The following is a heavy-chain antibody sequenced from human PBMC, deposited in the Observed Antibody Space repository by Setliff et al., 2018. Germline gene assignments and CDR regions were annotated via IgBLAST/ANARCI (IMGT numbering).Heavy chain of an antibody. D-gene: IGHD3-16*01. Sequence: SETLSLTCSVYGESFSNNYWGWIRQTPGKGLEWIGESNHGGGTSYNPSLKSRVTMSIDTSKNQLSLKLSSVTAADTAVYYCARSMIQRNYYCGLDVWGQGTTVTVSS. CDR1: GESFSNNY. V-gene: IGHV4-34*01. CDR2: SNHGGGT. CDR3: ARSMIQRNYYCGLDV. J-gene: IGHJ6*02.